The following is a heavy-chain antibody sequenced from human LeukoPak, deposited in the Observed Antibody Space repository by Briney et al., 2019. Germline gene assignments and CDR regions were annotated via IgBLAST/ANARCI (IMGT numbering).Heavy chain of an antibody. CDR3: AKDKGRGYSYGYGDFDY. CDR2: ISGSGGST. CDR1: GFTFSSYA. Sequence: GGSLRLSCAASGFTFSSYAMSWVRQAPGKGLEWVSAISGSGGSTYYADSVKGRFTISRDNSKNTLYLQMNSLRAEDTAVYYCAKDKGRGYSYGYGDFDYWGQGTLVTVSS. D-gene: IGHD5-18*01. J-gene: IGHJ4*02. V-gene: IGHV3-23*01.